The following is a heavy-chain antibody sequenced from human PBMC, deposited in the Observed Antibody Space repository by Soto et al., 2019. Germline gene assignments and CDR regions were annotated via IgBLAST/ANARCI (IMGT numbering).Heavy chain of an antibody. D-gene: IGHD2-8*02. J-gene: IGHJ6*02. CDR1: GGSIYTYY. CDR3: ARDWSRGMDV. Sequence: LSLTCNVSGGSIYTYYWNWIRQSPGKGLEWIGYISDGRSTNYNPSLKSRVTISVDTSKKQVSLKLSSVTAADTAVYYCARDWSRGMDVWGQGTTVTVSS. V-gene: IGHV4-59*12. CDR2: ISDGRST.